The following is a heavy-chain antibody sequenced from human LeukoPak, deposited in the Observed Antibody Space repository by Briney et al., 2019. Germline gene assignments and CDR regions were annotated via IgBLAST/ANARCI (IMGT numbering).Heavy chain of an antibody. V-gene: IGHV4-39*01. CDR3: ARQIHSSSSVDDAFDI. J-gene: IGHJ3*02. CDR1: GGSISSYY. CDR2: IYYSGST. D-gene: IGHD6-6*01. Sequence: SETLSLTCTVSGGSISSYYWGWIRQPPGKGLEWIGSIYYSGSTYYNPSLKSRVTISVDTSKNQFSLKLSSVTAADTAVYYCARQIHSSSSVDDAFDIWGQGTMVTVSS.